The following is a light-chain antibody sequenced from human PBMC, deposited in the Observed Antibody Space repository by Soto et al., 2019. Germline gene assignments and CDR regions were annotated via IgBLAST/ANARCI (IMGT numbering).Light chain of an antibody. CDR3: SSYTSRTPYV. V-gene: IGLV2-14*01. CDR1: SSDVGGYNY. Sequence: QSVLTQPASVSGSPGQSITISCTGTSSDVGGYNYVSWYQQHPGKAPKLMIYEVSNRPSGVSFRFSGSKSGNTASLTISGLQAEDEADYYCSSYTSRTPYVLGNGTKVTV. CDR2: EVS. J-gene: IGLJ1*01.